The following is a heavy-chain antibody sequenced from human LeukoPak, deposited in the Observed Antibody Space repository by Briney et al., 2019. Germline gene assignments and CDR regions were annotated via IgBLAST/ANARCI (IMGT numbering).Heavy chain of an antibody. Sequence: GGSLRLSCAASGFTFSNYAMNWVRQAPGKGLEWVSTITSGENTYYADSVKGRFTISRDNSKNSLYLQMNSLRAEDTAVYYCAKRLSSSSTWYYFDYWGQGTLVTVSS. CDR3: AKRLSSSSTWYYFDY. V-gene: IGHV3-23*01. D-gene: IGHD6-13*01. CDR2: ITSGENT. CDR1: GFTFSNYA. J-gene: IGHJ4*02.